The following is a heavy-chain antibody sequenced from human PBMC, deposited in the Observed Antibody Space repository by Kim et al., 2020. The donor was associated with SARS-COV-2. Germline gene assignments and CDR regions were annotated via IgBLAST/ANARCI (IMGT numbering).Heavy chain of an antibody. CDR2: FN. V-gene: IGHV6-1*01. J-gene: IGHJ4*02. CDR3: TRERSTFFDN. Sequence: FNGYAVSVKSRITINPDTSKNQFSLQLNSVTPEDTAVYYCTRERSTFFDNWGQGTLVTVSS.